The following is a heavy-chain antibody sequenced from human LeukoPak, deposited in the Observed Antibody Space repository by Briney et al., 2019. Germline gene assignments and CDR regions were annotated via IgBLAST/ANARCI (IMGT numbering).Heavy chain of an antibody. J-gene: IGHJ4*02. CDR2: ISVDGDFE. D-gene: IGHD3-9*01. Sequence: GGSLRLSCLASGFPFSRYAMHCVRQAPGKGLEWVGMISVDGDFEIYADSVKGRFTISRDSSKNTLYLQLDSLRPEDTAVYHCTRPQNTDPVDFLIEFWGQGTLVTVSS. CDR3: TRPQNTDPVDFLIEF. CDR1: GFPFSRYA. V-gene: IGHV3-30-3*01.